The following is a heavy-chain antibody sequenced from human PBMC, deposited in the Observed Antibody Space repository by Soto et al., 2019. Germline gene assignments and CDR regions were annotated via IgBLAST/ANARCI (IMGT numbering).Heavy chain of an antibody. CDR2: MSYGGSDT. J-gene: IGHJ4*02. D-gene: IGHD3-10*02. V-gene: IGHV3-30*03. CDR3: TIVRVADSALDH. Sequence: QVQLVESGGGVVQPGRCLRLSCVGSGFIFSNNGMHWVRQTPGKGLEVVAFMSYGGSDTFYAGPVKGRVTISRDNSKNTLLLRMGNLRAEDTAMYYCTIVRVADSALDHWGQGTLVTAAS. CDR1: GFIFSNNG.